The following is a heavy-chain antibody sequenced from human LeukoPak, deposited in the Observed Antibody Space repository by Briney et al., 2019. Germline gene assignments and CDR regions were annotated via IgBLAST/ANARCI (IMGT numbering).Heavy chain of an antibody. CDR1: GGSINNYY. D-gene: IGHD5-18*01. J-gene: IGHJ5*02. CDR3: ARGGYSYPNWFDP. CDR2: IRYSGTT. V-gene: IGHV4-59*01. Sequence: SETLSLTCTVSGGSINNYYWSWIRQPPGKGLEWIGCIRYSGTTKYNSSLRSRVTISVDTSKNQFSLNLTSVTAADTAVYYCARGGYSYPNWFDPWGQGTLVTVSS.